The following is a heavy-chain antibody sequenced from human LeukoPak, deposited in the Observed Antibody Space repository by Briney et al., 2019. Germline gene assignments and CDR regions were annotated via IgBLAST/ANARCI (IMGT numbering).Heavy chain of an antibody. V-gene: IGHV4-39*01. Sequence: PSETLTLTCTVSGGSISSSSYYWGWIRQPPGKGLEWIGSIYYSGSTYYNPSLKSRVTISVDTSKNQFSLKLSSVTAADTAVYYCARHRYSGSYYGAIDYWGQGTLVTVSS. CDR1: GGSISSSSYY. D-gene: IGHD1-26*01. CDR2: IYYSGST. J-gene: IGHJ4*02. CDR3: ARHRYSGSYYGAIDY.